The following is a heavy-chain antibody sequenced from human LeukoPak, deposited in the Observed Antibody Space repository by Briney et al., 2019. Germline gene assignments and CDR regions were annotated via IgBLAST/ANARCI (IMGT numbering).Heavy chain of an antibody. V-gene: IGHV3-20*01. CDR1: GFTFYDYG. J-gene: IGHJ4*02. CDR2: INWSGGST. Sequence: GGSLRLSCAASGFTFYDYGMSWVRQAPGKGLEWVSGINWSGGSTGYADSVKGRFTLSRDNAKNSLYLRMNSLRAEDTALYHCARGFNDYSDYCGQGTLVTVSS. CDR3: ARGFNDYSDY.